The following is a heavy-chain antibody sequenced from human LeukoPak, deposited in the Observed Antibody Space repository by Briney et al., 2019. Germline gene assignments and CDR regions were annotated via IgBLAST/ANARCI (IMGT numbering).Heavy chain of an antibody. CDR2: IRYDGSNK. J-gene: IGHJ6*03. CDR3: AKAGGGGAITMVRGVKGDYYYMDV. Sequence: SGGSLRLSCAASGFTFSSYGMHWVRQAPGKGLEWVAFIRYDGSNKYYADSVKGRFTISRDNSKNTLYLQMNNLRAEDTAVYYCAKAGGGGAITMVRGVKGDYYYMDVWGKGTTVTISS. D-gene: IGHD3-10*01. V-gene: IGHV3-30*02. CDR1: GFTFSSYG.